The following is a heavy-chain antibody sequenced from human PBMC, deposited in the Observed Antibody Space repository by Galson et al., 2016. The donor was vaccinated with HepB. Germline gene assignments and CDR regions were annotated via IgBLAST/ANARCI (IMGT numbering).Heavy chain of an antibody. CDR2: IIPISGTA. D-gene: IGHD5-24*01. CDR3: ARRGATGPDFDY. CDR1: GGTFSTYA. V-gene: IGHV1-69*13. Sequence: SVKVSCKASGGTFSTYAISWVRQAPGQGLEWMGGIIPISGTADYAQKFPGRVTITADESTSSSYMELSSLRSDDTAVYYCARRGATGPDFDYWGQGTLVTGSS. J-gene: IGHJ4*02.